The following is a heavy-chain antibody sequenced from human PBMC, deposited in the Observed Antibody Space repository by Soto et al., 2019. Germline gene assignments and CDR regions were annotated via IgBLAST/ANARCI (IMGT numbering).Heavy chain of an antibody. D-gene: IGHD5-12*01. Sequence: PSETLSLTCTVSGGSISSGGYYWSWIRQHPGKGLEWIGYIYHSGSTYYNPSLKSRVTISVDRSKNQFSLKLSSVTAADTAVYYCARYSGYEGLRFDPWGQGTLVTVSS. CDR1: GGSISSGGYY. V-gene: IGHV4-30-2*01. CDR3: ARYSGYEGLRFDP. CDR2: IYHSGST. J-gene: IGHJ5*02.